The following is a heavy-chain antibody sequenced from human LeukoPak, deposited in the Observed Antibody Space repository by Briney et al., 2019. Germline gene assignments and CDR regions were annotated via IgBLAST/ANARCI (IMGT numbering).Heavy chain of an antibody. CDR1: GYTFTGYY. J-gene: IGHJ6*02. CDR2: INPNSGGT. D-gene: IGHD6-13*01. CDR3: ARDVRAAGLGYYYGMDV. V-gene: IGHV1-2*06. Sequence: ASVKVSCKASGYTFTGYYMHWVRQAPGQGLEWMGRINPNSGGTNYAQKFQGRVTMTRDTSISTAYMELSRLRSDDTAVYYCARDVRAAGLGYYYGMDVWGQGTTVTVSS.